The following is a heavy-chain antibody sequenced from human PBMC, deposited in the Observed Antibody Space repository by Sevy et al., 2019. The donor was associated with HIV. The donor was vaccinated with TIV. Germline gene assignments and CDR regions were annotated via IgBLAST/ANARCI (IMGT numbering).Heavy chain of an antibody. CDR2: VDTRGNT. V-gene: IGHV4-4*07. D-gene: IGHD3-10*01. CDR3: ARETVVRELFPTYYYYYYMDV. CDR1: GTSIRSYS. Sequence: LLQLPETLSLTCTVSGTSIRSYSWSWVRQPAGKGLEWIGRVDTRGNTDYNPSLKSRVTMSVHTSQTHFSLNLTSVIAADTAVYYCARETVVRELFPTYYYYYYMDVWGKGTTVTVSS. J-gene: IGHJ6*03.